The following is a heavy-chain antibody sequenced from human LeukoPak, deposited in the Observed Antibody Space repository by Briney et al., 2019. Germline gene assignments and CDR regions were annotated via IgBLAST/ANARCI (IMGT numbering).Heavy chain of an antibody. CDR1: DDSITMYY. D-gene: IGHD3-10*01. Sequence: PSETLSLTCTVPDDSITMYYWTWIRQPPGKGLEWIGYVDHTGSTKFNPSLNGRVSISRDTSKNFFSLRLRSVTAADTAVYYCARSPLWFGELHDAFDIWGQGTMVTVSS. CDR2: VDHTGST. CDR3: ARSPLWFGELHDAFDI. J-gene: IGHJ3*02. V-gene: IGHV4-59*01.